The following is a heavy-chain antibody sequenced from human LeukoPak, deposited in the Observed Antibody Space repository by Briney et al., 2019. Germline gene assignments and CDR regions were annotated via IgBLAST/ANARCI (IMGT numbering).Heavy chain of an antibody. D-gene: IGHD4-17*01. V-gene: IGHV3-21*01. CDR3: AKHSMDYGDYVGEDY. J-gene: IGHJ4*02. CDR1: GFTFSSYS. CDR2: ISSSSSYI. Sequence: PGGSLRLSCAASGFTFSSYSMNWVRQAPGKGLEWVSSISSSSSYIYYADSVKGRFTISRDNAKNSLYLQMNSLRAEDTAVYYCAKHSMDYGDYVGEDYRGQGTLVTVSS.